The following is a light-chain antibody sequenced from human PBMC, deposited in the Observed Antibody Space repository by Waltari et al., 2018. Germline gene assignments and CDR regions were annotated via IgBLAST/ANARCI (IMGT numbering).Light chain of an antibody. V-gene: IGKV1-9*01. Sequence: DIQLTQSPSFLSASVGDRVTITCRASQGIGSYLAWYQLKPGKAPKLLIYAASTLQSGVPSRFSGSGGGGEFTLTVSSLQPEDFATFYCQHLNSYPITFGGGTKVEIK. CDR1: QGIGSY. J-gene: IGKJ4*01. CDR3: QHLNSYPIT. CDR2: AAS.